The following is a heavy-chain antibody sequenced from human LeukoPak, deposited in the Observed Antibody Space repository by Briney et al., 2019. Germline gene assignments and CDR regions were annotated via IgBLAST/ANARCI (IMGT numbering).Heavy chain of an antibody. V-gene: IGHV1-2*02. CDR1: GYTFTGYY. J-gene: IGHJ5*02. D-gene: IGHD3-22*01. Sequence: ASVKVSCKASGYTFTGYYMHWVRQAPGQGLEWVGWINPNSGGTNYAQKFQGRVTMTRDTSISTAYMELSRLRSDDTAVYYCASLGAYDSSGRNWFDPWGQGTLVTVSS. CDR2: INPNSGGT. CDR3: ASLGAYDSSGRNWFDP.